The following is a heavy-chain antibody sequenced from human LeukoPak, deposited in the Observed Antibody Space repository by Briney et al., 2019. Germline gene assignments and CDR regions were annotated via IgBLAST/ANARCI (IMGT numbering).Heavy chain of an antibody. CDR2: ISSSRSYI. J-gene: IGHJ4*02. D-gene: IGHD6-13*01. CDR1: GFTFSSYS. V-gene: IGHV3-21*01. CDR3: ARFIAAPYYFDY. Sequence: GGSLRPSCAASGFTFSSYSMNWVRQAPGKGLEWVSFISSSRSYIYYADSVKGRFTISRDNAKNSLYLQMNSLRAEDTAVYYCARFIAAPYYFDYWGRGTLVTVSS.